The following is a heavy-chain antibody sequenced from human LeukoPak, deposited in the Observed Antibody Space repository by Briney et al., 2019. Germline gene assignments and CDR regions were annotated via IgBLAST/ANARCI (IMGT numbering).Heavy chain of an antibody. V-gene: IGHV3-23*01. Sequence: TGGSLRLSCAASGFTFSSYAMSGVRQAPGKGLEWVSAISGSGGRTYSADYVKGRFTISRDNSKNTLYLQMNSLRAEDTAVYYCAKPPWDAFDIWGQGTMVTVSS. J-gene: IGHJ3*02. D-gene: IGHD1-26*01. CDR1: GFTFSSYA. CDR2: ISGSGGRT. CDR3: AKPPWDAFDI.